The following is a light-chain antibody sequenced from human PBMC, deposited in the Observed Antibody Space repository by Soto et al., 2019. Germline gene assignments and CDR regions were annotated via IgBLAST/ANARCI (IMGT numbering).Light chain of an antibody. CDR3: QQYNNWPPYT. J-gene: IGKJ2*01. CDR2: GAS. Sequence: EIVLTQSPGTLSLSPGERATLSCRASQNVRSGYLAWYQQKPGQAPRLLIYGASSRATGIPDRFSGSGSGTDFTLTISRLEPEDFAVYYCQQYNNWPPYTFGQGTKLEIK. V-gene: IGKV3-20*01. CDR1: QNVRSGY.